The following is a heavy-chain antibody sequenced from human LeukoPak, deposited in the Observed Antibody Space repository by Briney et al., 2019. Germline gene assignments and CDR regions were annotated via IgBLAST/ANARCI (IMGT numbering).Heavy chain of an antibody. D-gene: IGHD3-16*01. Sequence: SETLSLTCTISGASISSYYWTWIRQPPGKGLEWIGYFYYSGSTNYNPSLKSRVTISVDTSKNQFSLKLSSVTAADTAVYYCARHYAYYMDVWGKGTTVTVSS. CDR3: ARHYAYYMDV. V-gene: IGHV4-59*08. J-gene: IGHJ6*03. CDR1: GASISSYY. CDR2: FYYSGST.